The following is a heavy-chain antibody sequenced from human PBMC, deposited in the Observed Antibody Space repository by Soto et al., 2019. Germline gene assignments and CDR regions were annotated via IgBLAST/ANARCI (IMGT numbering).Heavy chain of an antibody. CDR3: ASMYNWNELQTNNYYGLDV. Sequence: KGLEWIGSIYYSGSTHYPPSRKIRVTISVDTSKNQFSLKLSSVTAADTAVYYCASMYNWNELQTNNYYGLDVWGQGTTFSVSS. J-gene: IGHJ6*02. D-gene: IGHD1-20*01. V-gene: IGHV4-59*01. CDR2: IYYSGST.